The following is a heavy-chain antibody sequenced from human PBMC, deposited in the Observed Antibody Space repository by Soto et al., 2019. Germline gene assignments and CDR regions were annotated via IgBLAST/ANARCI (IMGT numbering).Heavy chain of an antibody. V-gene: IGHV3-9*01. D-gene: IGHD3-22*01. CDR2: ITWNSGNI. CDR3: ARDTGDSSGYYYYYYYGMDV. CDR1: GFIFNNYA. J-gene: IGHJ6*02. Sequence: PGGSLRLSCAASGFIFNNYAMHWVRQAPGKGLEWVSGITWNSGNIGYADSVKGRFTISRDNAENSLYLQMNNLRPEDTALYYCARDTGDSSGYYYYYYYGMDVWGQGTTVTVSS.